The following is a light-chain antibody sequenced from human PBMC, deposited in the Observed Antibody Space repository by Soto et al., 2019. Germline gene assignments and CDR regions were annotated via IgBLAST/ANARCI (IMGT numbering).Light chain of an antibody. CDR2: RNN. Sequence: QSVLTQPPSASGTPGQRVTISCSGSSSNIGSNYVYWYQQLPGTAPKLLIYRNNQRPSGVPDRFSGSKSGTSASLAISGLRSEDAADYYCAAWDDSLSGNYVFGTGPKLTVL. V-gene: IGLV1-47*01. CDR3: AAWDDSLSGNYV. CDR1: SSNIGSNY. J-gene: IGLJ1*01.